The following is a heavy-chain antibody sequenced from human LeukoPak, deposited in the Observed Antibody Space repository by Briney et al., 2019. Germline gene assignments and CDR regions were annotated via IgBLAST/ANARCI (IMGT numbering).Heavy chain of an antibody. CDR2: INPGGGST. CDR1: GYSFTSNY. V-gene: IGHV1-46*01. J-gene: IGHJ4*02. CDR3: ARVNINNWHSCDY. D-gene: IGHD1-1*01. Sequence: ASGKVSCKASGYSFTSNYIHWVRQAPGQGLEWMGIINPGGGSTSYAQKFQGRVTMTRDTSTSTVYMELSSLRSGDTAVYYCARVNINNWHSCDYWGQGTLVTVSS.